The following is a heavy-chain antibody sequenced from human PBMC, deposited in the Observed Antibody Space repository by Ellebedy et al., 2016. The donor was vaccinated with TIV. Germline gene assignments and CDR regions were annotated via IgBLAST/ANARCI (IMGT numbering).Heavy chain of an antibody. J-gene: IGHJ4*02. V-gene: IGHV3-74*01. D-gene: IGHD5-18*01. CDR3: ARGGNYNYGHIDS. CDR1: GFIFSSYW. CDR2: TNSDGSDT. Sequence: GESLKISCAASGFIFSSYWIHWVRQAPGKGLMWVLRTNSDGSDTTYADSVKGRFTISRDNAKNTLYLRMNSLRADDTAVYYCARGGNYNYGHIDSWGQGTLVTVSS.